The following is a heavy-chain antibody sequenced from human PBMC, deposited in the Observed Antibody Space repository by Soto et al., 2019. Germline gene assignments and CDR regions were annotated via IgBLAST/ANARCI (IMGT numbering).Heavy chain of an antibody. J-gene: IGHJ3*02. V-gene: IGHV4-4*02. CDR3: ARGPNYFDNSGCQARGIFDT. Sequence: QVHPQESGPGLVKPSGTLSLACCVSGDSIINNNWWSWVRQPPGKGLECIGEIHHSGSTNYNPSLKPQVTMSVDKSKNKFSLNVTSVTAADAAVYYCARGPNYFDNSGCQARGIFDTWGRGTMVIVSS. CDR2: IHHSGST. CDR1: GDSIINNNW. D-gene: IGHD3-22*01.